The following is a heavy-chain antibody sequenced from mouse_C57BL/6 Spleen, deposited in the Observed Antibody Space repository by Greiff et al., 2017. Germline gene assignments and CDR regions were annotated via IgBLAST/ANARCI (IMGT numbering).Heavy chain of an antibody. Sequence: LQQSGPELVKPGASVKISCKASGYAFSSSWMNWVKQRPGKGLEWIGRIYPGDGDTNYNGKFKGKATLTADKSSSTAYMQLSSLTSEDSAVYFCARDNDSLFAYWGQGTLVTVSA. V-gene: IGHV1-82*01. CDR1: GYAFSSSW. CDR2: IYPGDGDT. D-gene: IGHD2-4*01. CDR3: ARDNDSLFAY. J-gene: IGHJ3*01.